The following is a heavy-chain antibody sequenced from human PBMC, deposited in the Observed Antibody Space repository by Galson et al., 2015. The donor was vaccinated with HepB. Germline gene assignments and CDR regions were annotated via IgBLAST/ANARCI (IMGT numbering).Heavy chain of an antibody. CDR3: TRRRLEQLPGRGSIYFHGMDV. CDR2: IIPLLGTT. D-gene: IGHD6-13*01. J-gene: IGHJ6*02. V-gene: IGHV1-69*04. Sequence: SPVKVSCKASGGTFSNYALSWVRQAPGQGLEWMGRIIPLLGTTNYAQKLQGRVTITADKSTNTAYMELSSLRSDDTAVYYCTRRRLEQLPGRGSIYFHGMDVWGQGTTVTVSS. CDR1: GGTFSNYA.